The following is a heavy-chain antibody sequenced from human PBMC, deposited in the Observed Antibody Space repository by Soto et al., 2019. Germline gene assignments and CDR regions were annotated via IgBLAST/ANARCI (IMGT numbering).Heavy chain of an antibody. J-gene: IGHJ3*02. CDR2: ISAYNGNT. Sequence: ASVKVSCKASGYTFTSYGISWVRQAPGQGLEWMGWISAYNGNTNYAQKLQGRVTMTTDTSTSTAYMELRSLRSDDTAVYYCAKDIGSMIGAPLNAFDIWGQGTMVTVSS. CDR1: GYTFTSYG. D-gene: IGHD3-22*01. CDR3: AKDIGSMIGAPLNAFDI. V-gene: IGHV1-18*01.